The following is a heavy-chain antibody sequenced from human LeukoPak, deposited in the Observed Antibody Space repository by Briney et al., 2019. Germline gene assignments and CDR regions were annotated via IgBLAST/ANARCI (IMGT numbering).Heavy chain of an antibody. Sequence: EASVKVSCKASGYTFTGYYMHWVRQAPGQGLEWMGWINPNSGGTNYAQKFQGRVTMTRDTSISTAYMELSRLRSDDTAVYYCARFASYSYGFDYWGQGTLVTVSS. CDR1: GYTFTGYY. V-gene: IGHV1-2*02. D-gene: IGHD5-18*01. CDR3: ARFASYSYGFDY. J-gene: IGHJ4*02. CDR2: INPNSGGT.